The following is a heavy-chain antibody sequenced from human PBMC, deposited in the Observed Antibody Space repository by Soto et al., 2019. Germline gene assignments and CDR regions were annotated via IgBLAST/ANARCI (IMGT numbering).Heavy chain of an antibody. CDR3: ARESRSPYYYYGMDV. CDR2: ISSSGSTI. V-gene: IGHV3-48*03. J-gene: IGHJ6*02. CDR1: GFTFSSYE. Sequence: ESGGGLVQPGGSLRLSCAASGFTFSSYEMNWVRQAPGKGLEWVSYISSSGSTIYYADSVKGRFTISRDNAKNSLYLQMNSLRAEDTAVYYCARESRSPYYYYGMDVWGQGTTVTVSS.